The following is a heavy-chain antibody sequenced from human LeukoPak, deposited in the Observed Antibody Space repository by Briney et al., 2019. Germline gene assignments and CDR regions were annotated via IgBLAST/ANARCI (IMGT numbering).Heavy chain of an antibody. CDR3: ARRSGYYRYFQH. J-gene: IGHJ1*01. CDR1: GFTFSSYA. Sequence: PGGSLRLSCAASGFTFSSYAMSWVRQAPGKGLEWIGRIYTSGSTNYNPSLKSRVTMSVDTSKNQFSLKLSSVTAADTAVYYCARRSGYYRYFQHWGQGTLVTVSS. V-gene: IGHV4-4*07. CDR2: IYTSGST. D-gene: IGHD3-3*01.